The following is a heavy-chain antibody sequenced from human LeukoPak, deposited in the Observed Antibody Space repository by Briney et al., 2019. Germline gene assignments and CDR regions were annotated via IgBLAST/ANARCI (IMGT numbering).Heavy chain of an antibody. Sequence: SETLSLTCTVSGGSISSGGYYWSWIRQPPGKGLEWIGYIYHSGSTYYNPSLKSRVTISVDRSKNQFSLKLSSVTAADTAVYYCARVRLRRGWELLPGFDYWGQGTLVTVSS. CDR3: ARVRLRRGWELLPGFDY. D-gene: IGHD1-26*01. CDR1: GGSISSGGYY. J-gene: IGHJ4*02. CDR2: IYHSGST. V-gene: IGHV4-30-2*01.